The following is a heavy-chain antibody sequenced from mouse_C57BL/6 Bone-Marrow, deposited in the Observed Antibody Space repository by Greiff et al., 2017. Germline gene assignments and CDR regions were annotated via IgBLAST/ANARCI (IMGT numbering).Heavy chain of an antibody. J-gene: IGHJ3*01. CDR3: ASYYYGSSYGWFAY. D-gene: IGHD1-1*01. CDR2: IDPANGNT. CDR1: GFNIKNTY. V-gene: IGHV14-3*01. Sequence: EVQLQQSVAELVRPGASVKLSCTASGFNIKNTYMHWVKQRPEQGLEWIGRIDPANGNTKYAPKFQGKAPITADTSSNTAYLQLSSLTSEDTAIYYCASYYYGSSYGWFAYWGQGTLVTVSA.